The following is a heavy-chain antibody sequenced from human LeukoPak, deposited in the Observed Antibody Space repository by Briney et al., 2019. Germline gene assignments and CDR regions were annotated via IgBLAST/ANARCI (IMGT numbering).Heavy chain of an antibody. Sequence: GGSLRLSCAASGFTFSSYSMNWVRQAPGKGLEWVSSISSSSNYIYYADSVKGRFTISRDNAKNSLYLQMNSLRAEDTAVYYCTSGGGSSWYGSYYYMDVWGKGTTVTVSS. V-gene: IGHV3-21*04. D-gene: IGHD6-13*01. CDR3: TSGGGSSWYGSYYYMDV. J-gene: IGHJ6*03. CDR2: ISSSSNYI. CDR1: GFTFSSYS.